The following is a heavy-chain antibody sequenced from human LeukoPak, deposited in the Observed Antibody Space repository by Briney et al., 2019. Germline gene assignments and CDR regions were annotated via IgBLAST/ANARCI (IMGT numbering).Heavy chain of an antibody. J-gene: IGHJ6*03. CDR3: ARGTITMIPPSWYYYYYMDV. CDR1: GFTFNTYT. V-gene: IGHV3-21*01. CDR2: ISSSNSYI. D-gene: IGHD3-22*01. Sequence: GGSLRLSCAASGFTFNTYTMSWVRQAPGKGLEWVSSISSSNSYIYYADSVKGRFTISRDNAKNSLYLQMNSLRAEDTAVYYCARGTITMIPPSWYYYYYMDVWGKGTTVTISS.